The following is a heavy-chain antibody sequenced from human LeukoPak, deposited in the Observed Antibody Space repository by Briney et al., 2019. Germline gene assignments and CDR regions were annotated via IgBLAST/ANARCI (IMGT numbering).Heavy chain of an antibody. J-gene: IGHJ3*02. D-gene: IGHD1-26*01. CDR3: ARMIGWELLRTGAFDI. CDR2: ISGSGGST. CDR1: GFTFGTYW. V-gene: IGHV3-23*01. Sequence: GGSLRLSCAASGFTFGTYWTSWVRQAPGKGLEWVSVISGSGGSTYYADSVKGRFTISRDNSKNTLYLQMNSLRAEDTAVYYCARMIGWELLRTGAFDIWGQGTMVTVSS.